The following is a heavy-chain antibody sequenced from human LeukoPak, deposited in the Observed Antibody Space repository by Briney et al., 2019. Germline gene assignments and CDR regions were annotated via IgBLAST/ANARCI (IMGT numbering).Heavy chain of an antibody. CDR3: AKNGDRGAYCTGGTCYPYFYYYMDV. CDR1: GITFSSYG. J-gene: IGHJ6*03. CDR2: ISSTGVTT. Sequence: GGSLRLSCAASGITFSSYGMSWVRQAPGKGLEWVSSISSTGVTTYYADSVKGRFTISRDNSKNTLYLQMNSLRAEDTAIYYCAKNGDRGAYCTGGTCYPYFYYYMDVWGKGTTVTI. D-gene: IGHD2-15*01. V-gene: IGHV3-23*01.